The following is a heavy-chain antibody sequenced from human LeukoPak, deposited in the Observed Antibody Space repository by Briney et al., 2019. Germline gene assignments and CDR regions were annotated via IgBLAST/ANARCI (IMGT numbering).Heavy chain of an antibody. CDR1: GGSIRTYY. Sequence: SETLSLTCTVSGGSIRTYYWSWIRQPPGKGLEWIGYIYTSGRTNYNPSLKSRVTMSLDTSENHFSLKLSSVTAADTAVYYCARGDFYRYYFDYWGQGTLVTVSS. CDR2: IYTSGRT. J-gene: IGHJ4*02. D-gene: IGHD2/OR15-2a*01. V-gene: IGHV4-4*09. CDR3: ARGDFYRYYFDY.